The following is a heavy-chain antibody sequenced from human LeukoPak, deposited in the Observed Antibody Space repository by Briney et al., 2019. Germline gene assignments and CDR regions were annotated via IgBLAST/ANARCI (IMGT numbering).Heavy chain of an antibody. CDR1: RGSISSQD. CDR3: AKEVVGLRYYMDL. CDR2: LHSSGRT. D-gene: IGHD1-26*01. Sequence: SETLSLTCTVSRGSISSQDWSWVRQPPGKGLEWFGDLHSSGRTYSNPALKSRVTISVDTYKNQLSMKLTSVTVADTAVYYCAKEVVGLRYYMDLWGKGTTVTVSS. J-gene: IGHJ6*03. V-gene: IGHV4-59*11.